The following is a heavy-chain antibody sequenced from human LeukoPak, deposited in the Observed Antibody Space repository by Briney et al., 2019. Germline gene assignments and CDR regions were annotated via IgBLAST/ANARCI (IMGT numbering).Heavy chain of an antibody. CDR2: LYARGGDT. CDR3: AKEHYGDYGPFDY. D-gene: IGHD4-17*01. V-gene: IGHV3-23*01. CDR1: EFTFSRHA. J-gene: IGHJ4*02. Sequence: PGGSLRLSCAASEFTFSRHAMTWVRQAPGKGLEWVSALYARGGDTYYSDSVKGRFTISRDNSRNTLYLQMNSLRAEDTAVYYCAKEHYGDYGPFDYWGQGTLVTVSS.